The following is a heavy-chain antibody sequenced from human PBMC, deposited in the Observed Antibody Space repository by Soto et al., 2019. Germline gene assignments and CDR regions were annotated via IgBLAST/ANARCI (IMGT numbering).Heavy chain of an antibody. Sequence: EVQLVESGGGLVQPGGSLRLSCAASGFTVSSNYMSWVRQAPGKGLEWVSVIYSGGSTYYADSVKGRFTISRDNSKNTLYLQMNSLRAEDTAVYYCARGLPQYSGYDPSLYFDYWGQGTLVTVSS. V-gene: IGHV3-66*01. D-gene: IGHD5-12*01. CDR2: IYSGGST. J-gene: IGHJ4*02. CDR3: ARGLPQYSGYDPSLYFDY. CDR1: GFTVSSNY.